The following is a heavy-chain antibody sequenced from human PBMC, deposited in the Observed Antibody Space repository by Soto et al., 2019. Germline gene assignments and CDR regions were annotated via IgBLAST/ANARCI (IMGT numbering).Heavy chain of an antibody. CDR1: GGSISSYY. CDR3: ARAPSSYDILTGYRPNHYYGMDV. J-gene: IGHJ6*02. D-gene: IGHD3-9*01. V-gene: IGHV4-59*01. Sequence: PXETLSLTFTVSGGSISSYYWSWIRQPPGKGLEWIGYIYYSGSTNYNPSLKSRVTISVDTSKNQFSLKLSSVTAADTAVYYCARAPSSYDILTGYRPNHYYGMDVRGQGTTVTVSS. CDR2: IYYSGST.